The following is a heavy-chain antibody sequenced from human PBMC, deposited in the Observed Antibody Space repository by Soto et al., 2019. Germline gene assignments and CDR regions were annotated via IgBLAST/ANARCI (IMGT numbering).Heavy chain of an antibody. D-gene: IGHD1-26*01. CDR1: GYTLTELS. V-gene: IGHV1-24*01. Sequence: ASVKVSCKVSGYTLTELSMHWVRQAPGKGLEWMGGFDPEDGETIYAQKFQGRVTMTEDTSTDTAYMELSSLRSEDTAVYYCATARYCWNVADSYVMYVCAQRTTLPVSS. CDR2: FDPEDGET. CDR3: ATARYCWNVADSYVMYV. J-gene: IGHJ6*02.